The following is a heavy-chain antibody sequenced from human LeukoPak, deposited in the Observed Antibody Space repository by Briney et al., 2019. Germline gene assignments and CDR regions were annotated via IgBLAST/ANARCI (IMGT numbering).Heavy chain of an antibody. D-gene: IGHD6-13*01. CDR1: GYTFTGYY. Sequence: GESLKVSCKASGYTFTGYYMHWVRQAPGQGLEWMGWINPNSGGTNYAQKFQGWVTMIRDTSISTAYMELSRLRSDDTAVYYCARDHSSSFDYWGQGTLVTVSS. V-gene: IGHV1-2*04. CDR3: ARDHSSSFDY. CDR2: INPNSGGT. J-gene: IGHJ4*02.